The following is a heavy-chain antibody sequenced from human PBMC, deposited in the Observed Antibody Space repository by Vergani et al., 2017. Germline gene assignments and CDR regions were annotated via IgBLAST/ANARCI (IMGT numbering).Heavy chain of an antibody. D-gene: IGHD3-22*01. V-gene: IGHV4-61*02. Sequence: QVQLQESGPGLVKPSQTLSLTCTVSGGSISSGSYYWSWIRQPAGKGLEWIGRIYTSGSTNYNPSLKSRVTISVEPSKNQFSLKLSSVTAADTAVYYCASSYYDSSGWRWFDPWGQGTLVTVSS. CDR3: ASSYYDSSGWRWFDP. J-gene: IGHJ5*02. CDR1: GGSISSGSYY. CDR2: IYTSGST.